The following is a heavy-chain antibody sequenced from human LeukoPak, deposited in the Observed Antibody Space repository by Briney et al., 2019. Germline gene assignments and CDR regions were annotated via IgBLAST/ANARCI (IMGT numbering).Heavy chain of an antibody. J-gene: IGHJ5*02. V-gene: IGHV4-31*03. CDR1: GGSISSGGYY. D-gene: IGHD2-15*01. CDR2: IYYSGGT. Sequence: PSETLSRTCTVSGGSISSGGYYWSWIRQHPGKGLEWIGSIYYSGGTYYNPSLESRITISVDTSKNHFSLKLRSVAAADTAVYYCATSSNPNWFDPWGQGTLVTVSS. CDR3: ATSSNPNWFDP.